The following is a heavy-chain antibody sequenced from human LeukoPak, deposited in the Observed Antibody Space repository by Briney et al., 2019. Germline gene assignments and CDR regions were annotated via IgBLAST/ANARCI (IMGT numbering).Heavy chain of an antibody. J-gene: IGHJ5*02. V-gene: IGHV3-30*03. D-gene: IGHD2-21*02. CDR3: ARELIRVVTAIKYNWFDP. CDR2: ISYDGSSK. CDR1: GFTFSSYG. Sequence: GGSLRLSCAASGFTFSSYGMNWVRQAPGKGLEWVAVISYDGSSKYYADSVKGRFTISRDNSKNTLYLQMISLRAEDTAVYYCARELIRVVTAIKYNWFDPWGQGTLVTVSS.